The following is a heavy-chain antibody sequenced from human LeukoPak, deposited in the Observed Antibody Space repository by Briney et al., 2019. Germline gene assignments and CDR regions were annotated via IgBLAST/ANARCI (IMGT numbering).Heavy chain of an antibody. J-gene: IGHJ4*02. CDR2: INPNSGGT. CDR3: ASDALDPYDFWSGYWTIPHPNFDY. Sequence: GASVKVSCKASGYTFTGYYMHWVRQAPGQGLEWMGWINPNSGGTNYAQKFQGRVTMTRDTSISTAYMELSRLRSDDTAVYYCASDALDPYDFWSGYWTIPHPNFDYWGQGTLVTVSS. D-gene: IGHD3-3*01. CDR1: GYTFTGYY. V-gene: IGHV1-2*02.